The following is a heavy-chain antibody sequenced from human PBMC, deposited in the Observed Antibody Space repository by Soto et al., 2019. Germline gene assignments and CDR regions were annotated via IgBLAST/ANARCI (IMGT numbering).Heavy chain of an antibody. D-gene: IGHD6-13*01. Sequence: PGGSLRLSCVASGFTFSNYGMHWVRQAPGKGLEWVAVISYDGSNKYYADSVKGRFTISRDNSKNTLYLQMTSLRTEDTALYYCAKLDEGIAAGWGMDVWGQGTAVTV. CDR1: GFTFSNYG. J-gene: IGHJ6*02. CDR2: ISYDGSNK. V-gene: IGHV3-30*18. CDR3: AKLDEGIAAGWGMDV.